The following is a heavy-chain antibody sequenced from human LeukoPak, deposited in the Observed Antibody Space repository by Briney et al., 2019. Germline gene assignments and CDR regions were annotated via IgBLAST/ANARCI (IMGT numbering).Heavy chain of an antibody. V-gene: IGHV3-33*01. CDR1: GFTFSSYG. J-gene: IGHJ4*02. CDR3: ARDNLTLAFDY. Sequence: GGSLRLSCAASGFTFSSYGMHWVRQAPGKGLEWVAVIWYDGSNKYYADSVKGRFTISRDNSKNTLYLQMNSLRAEDTAVYYCARDNLTLAFDYWGQGTLVTVSS. CDR2: IWYDGSNK. D-gene: IGHD2-15*01.